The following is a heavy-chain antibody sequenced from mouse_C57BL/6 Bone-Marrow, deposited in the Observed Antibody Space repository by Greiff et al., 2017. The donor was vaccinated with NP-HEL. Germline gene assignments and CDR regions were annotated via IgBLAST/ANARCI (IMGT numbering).Heavy chain of an antibody. J-gene: IGHJ2*01. CDR1: GYSFTDYN. D-gene: IGHD2-4*01. Sequence: VQLKQPGPELVKPGASVKISCKASGYSFTDYNMNWVKQSNGKSLEWIGVINPNYGTTSYNQKFKGKATLTVDQSSSTAYMQLNSLTSEDSAVYYCARGGRYDYDGEGYWGQGTTLTVSS. CDR3: ARGGRYDYDGEGY. CDR2: INPNYGTT. V-gene: IGHV1-39*01.